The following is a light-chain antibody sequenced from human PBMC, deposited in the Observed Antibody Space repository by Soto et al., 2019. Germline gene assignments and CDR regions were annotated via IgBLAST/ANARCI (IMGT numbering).Light chain of an antibody. CDR3: QQYNNWWT. J-gene: IGKJ1*01. CDR1: QSVYSN. Sequence: ILMPQYPATLSVSPGDRATLSCRASQSVYSNLAWYQQKPGQAPRLLIYGASTRATGISARFSGSGSGTEFTLTISSLQSEDFGVYYCQQYNNWWTFGQGTKVEI. CDR2: GAS. V-gene: IGKV3-15*01.